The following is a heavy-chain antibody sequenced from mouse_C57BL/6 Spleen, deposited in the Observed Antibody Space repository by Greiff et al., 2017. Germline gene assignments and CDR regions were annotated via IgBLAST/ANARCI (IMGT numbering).Heavy chain of an antibody. Sequence: EVKLVESGGDLVKPGGSLKLSCAASGFTFSSYGMSWVRQTPDKRLEWVATISSGGSYTYYPDSVKGRFTISRDNAKNTLYLQMSSLKSEDTAMYYCARQGQSPLYYAMDYWGQGTSVTVSS. J-gene: IGHJ4*01. CDR3: ARQGQSPLYYAMDY. CDR1: GFTFSSYG. CDR2: ISSGGSYT. V-gene: IGHV5-6*01.